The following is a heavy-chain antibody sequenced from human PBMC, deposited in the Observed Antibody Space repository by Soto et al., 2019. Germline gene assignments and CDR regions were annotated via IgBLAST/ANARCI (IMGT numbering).Heavy chain of an antibody. V-gene: IGHV4-59*01. Sequence: SETLSLTCTVSGGSISSYYWSWIRQPPGKGLEWIGYIYYSGSTNYNPSLKSRVTISVDTSKNQFSLKLSSVTAADTAVCYCARDRLPNYYYGSGSYAYYYGMDVWGQGTTVTVSS. CDR3: ARDRLPNYYYGSGSYAYYYGMDV. D-gene: IGHD3-10*01. CDR1: GGSISSYY. CDR2: IYYSGST. J-gene: IGHJ6*02.